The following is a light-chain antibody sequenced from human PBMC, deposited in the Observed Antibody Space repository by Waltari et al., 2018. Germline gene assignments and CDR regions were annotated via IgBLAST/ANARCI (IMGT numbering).Light chain of an antibody. CDR2: DVT. CDR3: SSYTASSTWV. Sequence: QSALTQPASVSGSPGQSITISCIGTSSDIGAYNYVSWYQQHVGKAPKLSFYDVTMRPSGLSYRFSGSNSGNTASLTISVLQAEDEADYYCSSYTASSTWVFGGGTKLTVL. CDR1: SSDIGAYNY. V-gene: IGLV2-14*01. J-gene: IGLJ3*02.